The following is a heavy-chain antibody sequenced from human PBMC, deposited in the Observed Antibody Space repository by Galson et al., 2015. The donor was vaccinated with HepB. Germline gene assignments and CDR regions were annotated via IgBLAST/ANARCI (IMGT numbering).Heavy chain of an antibody. CDR2: IRSKANSYAT. V-gene: IGHV3-73*01. CDR3: TRHQPRDYDILTGYYNDYYYYGMDV. Sequence: SLRLSCAASGFTFSGSAMHWVRQASGKGLEWVGRIRSKANSYATAYAASVKGRFTISRDDSKNTAYLQMNSLKTEDTAVYYCTRHQPRDYDILTGYYNDYYYYGMDVWGQGTTVTVSS. J-gene: IGHJ6*02. CDR1: GFTFSGSA. D-gene: IGHD3-9*01.